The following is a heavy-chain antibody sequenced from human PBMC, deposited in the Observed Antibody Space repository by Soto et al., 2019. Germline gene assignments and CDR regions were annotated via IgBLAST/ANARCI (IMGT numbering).Heavy chain of an antibody. Sequence: EVQLLESGGGLVQPGGSLRLSCAASGFTFSSYAMSWVRQAPGKGLEWVTVISGSAGSTYYADSVKGRFTISRDTSKDTLYLQMNSLRAEDTAVYYCAKNTVCSSTSCYLDYWGQGTLVTVSS. D-gene: IGHD2-2*01. J-gene: IGHJ4*02. CDR2: ISGSAGST. CDR1: GFTFSSYA. V-gene: IGHV3-23*01. CDR3: AKNTVCSSTSCYLDY.